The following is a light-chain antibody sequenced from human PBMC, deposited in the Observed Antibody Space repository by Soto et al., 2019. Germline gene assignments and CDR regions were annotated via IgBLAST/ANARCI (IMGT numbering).Light chain of an antibody. Sequence: EIVLTQSPGTLSLSPGERATLSCRASQSVGRRYLAWYQQKPGQAPRLLISGVSKRATGIPDRFSGDGSGTDFTLTISRLEPEDFAVYYCQQYGSSFPTFGQGTKVDIK. V-gene: IGKV3-20*01. J-gene: IGKJ1*01. CDR3: QQYGSSFPT. CDR2: GVS. CDR1: QSVGRRY.